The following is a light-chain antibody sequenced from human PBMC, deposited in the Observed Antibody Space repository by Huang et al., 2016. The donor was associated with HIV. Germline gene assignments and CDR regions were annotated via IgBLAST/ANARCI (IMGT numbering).Light chain of an antibody. J-gene: IGKJ2*01. CDR2: AAS. CDR3: QKYNSAPPYT. V-gene: IGKV1-27*01. CDR1: QGISNY. Sequence: DIQMTQSPSSLSASVGDRVTITCRASQGISNYLAWYQQKPGKVPKLQIYAASTLQSGVPSRFSGSGSGTDFTLTISSLQPEDVATYYCQKYNSAPPYTFGQGTKLEIK.